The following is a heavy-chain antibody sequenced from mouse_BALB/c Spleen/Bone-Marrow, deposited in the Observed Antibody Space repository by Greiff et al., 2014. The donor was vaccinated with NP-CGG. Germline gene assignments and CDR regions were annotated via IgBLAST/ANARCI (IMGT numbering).Heavy chain of an antibody. V-gene: IGHV1-4*01. CDR1: GYTSTRYT. D-gene: IGHD1-1*01. J-gene: IGHJ4*01. CDR3: TIRYYAMDY. Sequence: VKLVESGAELARPGASVKMSCQASGYTSTRYTMHWEKQRPGQGLEWIGYINPSSAYTNYNQKFKDKATSTADKSSSTAYMQLSSLTSKDSAVYYCTIRYYAMDYWGQGTSVTVSS. CDR2: INPSSAYT.